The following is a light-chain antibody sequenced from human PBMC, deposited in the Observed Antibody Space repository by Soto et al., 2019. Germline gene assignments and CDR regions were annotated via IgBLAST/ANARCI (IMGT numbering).Light chain of an antibody. CDR1: SFDVDDYNS. CDR2: EVN. Sequence: QSALTQPASVSGSPGQSITISCTGTSFDVDDYNSVSWYQQPPGKAPKLIIYEVNNRPSGVSNRFSGSNSDNTASLTISGLQAEDEADYYCSLYAGSSNVFGTGTKVTVL. J-gene: IGLJ1*01. V-gene: IGLV2-14*01. CDR3: SLYAGSSNV.